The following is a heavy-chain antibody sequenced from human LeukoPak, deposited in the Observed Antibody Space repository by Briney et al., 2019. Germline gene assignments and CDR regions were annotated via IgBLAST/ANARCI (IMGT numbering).Heavy chain of an antibody. Sequence: ASVKVSCKASGYTFTSYGISWVRQAPGQGLEWMGWISAYNGNTNYAQKLQGRVTMTTDTSASTAYMELSSLRSEDTAVYYCARGPAMVRGVITPFDYWGQGTLVTVSS. V-gene: IGHV1-18*01. CDR1: GYTFTSYG. CDR2: ISAYNGNT. CDR3: ARGPAMVRGVITPFDY. J-gene: IGHJ4*02. D-gene: IGHD3-10*01.